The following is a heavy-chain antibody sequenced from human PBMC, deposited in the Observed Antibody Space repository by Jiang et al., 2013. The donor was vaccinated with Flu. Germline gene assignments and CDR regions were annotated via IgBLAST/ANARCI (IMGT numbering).Heavy chain of an antibody. Sequence: RLSCAASGFTFSSYGMHWVRQAPGKGLEWVAVISYDGSNKYYADSVKGRFTISRDNSKNTLYLQMNSLRAEDTAVYYCAKDRLARYSSGWSDYWGQGTLVTVSS. CDR2: ISYDGSNK. D-gene: IGHD6-19*01. CDR3: AKDRLARYSSGWSDY. CDR1: GFTFSSYG. V-gene: IGHV3-30*18. J-gene: IGHJ4*02.